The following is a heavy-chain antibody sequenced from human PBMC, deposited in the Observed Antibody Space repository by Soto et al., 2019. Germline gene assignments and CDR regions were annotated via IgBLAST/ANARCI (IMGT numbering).Heavy chain of an antibody. CDR1: GGTFSNYP. J-gene: IGHJ2*01. Sequence: QVQLVQSGAEVKKPGSSVKVSCKASGGTFSNYPVSWVRQAPGQGLEWMGGIIPIFGTVNYAQKFQGRLTITAAESPSTAYMELSSLRSEDTAVYYCARGNHRWLQLWYFDLWGRGTLVTVSS. CDR2: IIPIFGTV. V-gene: IGHV1-69*12. CDR3: ARGNHRWLQLWYFDL. D-gene: IGHD5-12*01.